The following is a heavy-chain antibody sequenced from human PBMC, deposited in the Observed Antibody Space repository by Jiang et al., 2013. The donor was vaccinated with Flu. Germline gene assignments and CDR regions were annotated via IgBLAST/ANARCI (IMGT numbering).Heavy chain of an antibody. D-gene: IGHD3-22*01. V-gene: IGHV1-69*04. CDR2: IIPILGIA. Sequence: GAEVKKPGSSVKVSCKASGGTFSSYAISWVRQAPGQGLEWMGRIIPILGIANYAQKFQGRVTITADKSTSTAYMELSSLRSEDTAVYYCARDHDDSSGYYPGDFDYWGQGTLVTVSS. J-gene: IGHJ4*02. CDR1: GGTFSSYA. CDR3: ARDHDDSSGYYPGDFDY.